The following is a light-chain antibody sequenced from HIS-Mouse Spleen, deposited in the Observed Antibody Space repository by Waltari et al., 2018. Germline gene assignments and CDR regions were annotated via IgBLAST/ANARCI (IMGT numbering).Light chain of an antibody. J-gene: IGLJ2*01. V-gene: IGLV2-8*01. Sequence: QSALTQPPSASGSPGQSVTISCTGTSSDVGGYNYVSWYQQHPGKAPKLMISEVSKRPSGGPDRFSGSKSGKTASLTVAGLQAEDEADYYCSSYAGSNNLVFGGGTKLTVL. CDR1: SSDVGGYNY. CDR3: SSYAGSNNLV. CDR2: EVS.